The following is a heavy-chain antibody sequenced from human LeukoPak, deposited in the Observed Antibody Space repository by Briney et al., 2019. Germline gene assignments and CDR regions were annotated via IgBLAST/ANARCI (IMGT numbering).Heavy chain of an antibody. D-gene: IGHD2-2*01. J-gene: IGHJ4*02. Sequence: ASQTLSLTCTVSGGSISSSTYYWGWIRQPPETGLEWIGSISYSGSTYYNPSLKSRVTISVDTSKNQFSLKLSSVTAADTAVYYCARVAPGIVVVPAAIDYWGQGTLVTVSS. CDR1: GGSISSSTYY. CDR3: ARVAPGIVVVPAAIDY. CDR2: ISYSGST. V-gene: IGHV4-39*07.